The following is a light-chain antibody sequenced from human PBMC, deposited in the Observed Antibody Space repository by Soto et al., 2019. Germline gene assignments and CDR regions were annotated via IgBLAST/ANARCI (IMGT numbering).Light chain of an antibody. J-gene: IGKJ4*01. Sequence: EIVLTQSPGTLSLSSGERATLSCRASQSVRSNYLAWYQQKPGQAPRLLIYGASSRATDIPDRFGGSGSGTDFTLNISRLEPEDFAVYYCQQYASSPLTFGGGTKVEIK. V-gene: IGKV3-20*01. CDR2: GAS. CDR1: QSVRSNY. CDR3: QQYASSPLT.